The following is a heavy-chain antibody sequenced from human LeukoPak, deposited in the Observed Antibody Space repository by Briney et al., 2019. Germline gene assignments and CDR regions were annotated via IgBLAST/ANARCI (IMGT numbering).Heavy chain of an antibody. Sequence: PSETLSLTCTVSGGSISSYYWSWIRQPPGKGLEWIGYIYYSGSTNYNPSLKSRVTISVDTSKNQFSLKLSSVTAADTAVYYCARVPCSSTSCYPYYYYMGVWGKGTTVTVSS. CDR1: GGSISSYY. CDR2: IYYSGST. D-gene: IGHD2-2*01. V-gene: IGHV4-59*01. J-gene: IGHJ6*03. CDR3: ARVPCSSTSCYPYYYYMGV.